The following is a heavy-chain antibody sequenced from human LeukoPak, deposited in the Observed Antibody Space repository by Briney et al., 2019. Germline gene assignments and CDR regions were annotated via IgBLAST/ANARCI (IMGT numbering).Heavy chain of an antibody. CDR1: GGSISSSSYY. Sequence: SETLSLTCTVSGGSISSSSYYWGWIRQPPGKGLEWIGSIYYSGSTYYNPSLKSRVTISVDTSKNQFSLKLSSVTAADTAVYHCARHKRDGYNSFDYWGQGTLVTVSS. D-gene: IGHD5-24*01. CDR3: ARHKRDGYNSFDY. V-gene: IGHV4-39*01. CDR2: IYYSGST. J-gene: IGHJ4*02.